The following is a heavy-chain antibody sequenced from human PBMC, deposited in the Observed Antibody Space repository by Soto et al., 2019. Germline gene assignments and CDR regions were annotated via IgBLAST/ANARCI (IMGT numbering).Heavy chain of an antibody. CDR1: GYTFTSYY. J-gene: IGHJ6*02. CDR2: INPSGGST. Sequence: ASVKVSCKASGYTFTSYYMHWVRQAPGQGLEWMGIINPSGGSTSYAQKFQGRVTMTRDTSTSTVYMELSSLRSEDTAVYYCARGVGERRFLEWLYGYSYYYGMDVWGQGTTVTVSS. D-gene: IGHD3-3*01. CDR3: ARGVGERRFLEWLYGYSYYYGMDV. V-gene: IGHV1-46*01.